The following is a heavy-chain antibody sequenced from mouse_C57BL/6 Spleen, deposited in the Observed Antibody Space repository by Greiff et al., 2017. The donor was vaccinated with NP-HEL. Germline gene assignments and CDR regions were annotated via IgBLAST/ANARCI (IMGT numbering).Heavy chain of an antibody. Sequence: VQLQESGPELVKPGASVKISCKASGYAFSSSWMNWVKQRPGKGLEWIGRIYPGDGDTNYNGKFKGKATLTADKSSSTAYMQLSSLTSEDSAVYFCAREIEGSYRYFDVWGTGTTVTVSS. J-gene: IGHJ1*03. D-gene: IGHD1-1*01. CDR2: IYPGDGDT. V-gene: IGHV1-82*01. CDR3: AREIEGSYRYFDV. CDR1: GYAFSSSW.